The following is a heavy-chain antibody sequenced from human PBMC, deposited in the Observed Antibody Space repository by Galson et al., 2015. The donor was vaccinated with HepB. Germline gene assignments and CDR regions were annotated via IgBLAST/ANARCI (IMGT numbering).Heavy chain of an antibody. V-gene: IGHV4-34*01. J-gene: IGHJ4*02. CDR1: GGSFSGYY. Sequence: ETLSLTCAVYGGSFSGYYWSWIRQPPGKGLEWIGEINHSGSTNYNPSLKSRVTISVDTSKNQFSLKLSSVTAADTAVYYCARIGNWLLILDYWGQGTLVTVSS. CDR2: INHSGST. D-gene: IGHD3-9*01. CDR3: ARIGNWLLILDY.